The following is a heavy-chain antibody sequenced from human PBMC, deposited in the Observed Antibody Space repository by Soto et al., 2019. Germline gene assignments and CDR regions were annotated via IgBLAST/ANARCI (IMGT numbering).Heavy chain of an antibody. CDR3: ASGSARWTHRYGMDV. J-gene: IGHJ6*02. CDR1: GYTFTSYA. Sequence: GASVQVACKASGYTFTSYAMHWVRKAHGQRLEWMGWINAGNGNTKYSQKFQGRVTITRDTSASTAYMELSSLRSEDTAVYYCASGSARWTHRYGMDVWGQGTTVTVSS. CDR2: INAGNGNT. D-gene: IGHD5-18*01. V-gene: IGHV1-3*01.